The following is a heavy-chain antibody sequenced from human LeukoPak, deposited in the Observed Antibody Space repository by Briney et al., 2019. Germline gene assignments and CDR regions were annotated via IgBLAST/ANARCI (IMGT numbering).Heavy chain of an antibody. CDR3: ARDQTQLLWFGELCDY. CDR2: ISYDGSNK. CDR1: GFTFSSYA. D-gene: IGHD3-10*01. J-gene: IGHJ4*02. V-gene: IGHV3-30-3*01. Sequence: GGSLRLSCAASGFTFSSYAMSWVRQAPGKGLEWVAVISYDGSNKYYADSVKGRFTISRDNSKNTLYLQMNSLRAEDTAVYYCARDQTQLLWFGELCDYWGQGTLVTVSS.